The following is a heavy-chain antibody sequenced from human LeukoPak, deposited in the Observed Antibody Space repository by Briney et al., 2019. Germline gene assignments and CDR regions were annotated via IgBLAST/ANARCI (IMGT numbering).Heavy chain of an antibody. V-gene: IGHV3-21*01. CDR2: IDSTSGYI. D-gene: IGHD1-26*01. CDR3: TRGHSGSYQRTDAFDI. CDR1: GFTFSAYS. J-gene: IGHJ3*02. Sequence: GSLRLSCAASGFTFSAYSMNWVRQAPGKGLEWVSSIDSTSGYIYYADSMKGRFTVSRDNAQNSIYLQMNSLRADDTAVYYCTRGHSGSYQRTDAFDIWGQGTMVTVSS.